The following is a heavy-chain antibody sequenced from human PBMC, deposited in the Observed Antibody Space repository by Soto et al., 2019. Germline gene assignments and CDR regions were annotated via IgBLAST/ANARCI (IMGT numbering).Heavy chain of an antibody. CDR1: GFTFSSYG. CDR3: ARRGYYSSSWYGPRDYYYYMDV. V-gene: IGHV3-33*01. CDR2: IWYDGSNK. D-gene: IGHD6-13*01. J-gene: IGHJ6*03. Sequence: GESLKISCAASGFTFSSYGMHWVRQAPGKGLEWVAVIWYDGSNKYYADSVKGRFTISRDNSKNTLYLQMNSLRAEDTAVYYCARRGYYSSSWYGPRDYYYYMDVWGKGTTVTVSS.